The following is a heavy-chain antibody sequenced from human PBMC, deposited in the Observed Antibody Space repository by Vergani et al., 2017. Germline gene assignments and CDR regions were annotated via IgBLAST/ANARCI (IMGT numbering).Heavy chain of an antibody. CDR2: IQFDGSNQ. D-gene: IGHD3-16*01. CDR3: AKHFRGWGIDY. Sequence: QVQLVESGGGVVQRGGSLRLSCATSGFTLSNYDMQWIRQGRGKGLEFGAFIQFDGSNQYYAESVKGRFNLSIDFSKNTLYLQMNSLRTDDTATYYCAKHFRGWGIDYWGQGTQVIVSS. V-gene: IGHV3-30*02. J-gene: IGHJ4*02. CDR1: GFTLSNYD.